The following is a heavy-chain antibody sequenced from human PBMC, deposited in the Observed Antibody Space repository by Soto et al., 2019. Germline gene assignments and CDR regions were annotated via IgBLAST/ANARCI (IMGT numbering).Heavy chain of an antibody. CDR1: GASFTNNDW. J-gene: IGHJ4*02. Sequence: PSETLSLTCAVSGASFTNNDWWTWVRQPPGRGLEWIGEIYRTGSTNYNPSLKSRVTISLDKSENQFSLKVTSLTAADTAVYYCASRDPGTSVDYWGQGTLVTVSS. D-gene: IGHD1-7*01. V-gene: IGHV4-4*02. CDR2: IYRTGST. CDR3: ASRDPGTSVDY.